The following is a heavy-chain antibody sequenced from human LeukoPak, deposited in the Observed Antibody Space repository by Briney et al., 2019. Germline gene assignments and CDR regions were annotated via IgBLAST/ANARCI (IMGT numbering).Heavy chain of an antibody. CDR1: GYIFTGYY. CDR2: INPNSGGT. Sequence: ASVKVSCKASGYIFTGYYMHWVRQAPGQGLEWMGRINPNSGGTNYAQKFQGRVTMTRDTSISTAYMELSRLRSDDTAVYYCARDFVPQRYYYDSSGYYYDYWGQGTLVTVSS. V-gene: IGHV1-2*06. CDR3: ARDFVPQRYYYDSSGYYYDY. D-gene: IGHD3-22*01. J-gene: IGHJ4*02.